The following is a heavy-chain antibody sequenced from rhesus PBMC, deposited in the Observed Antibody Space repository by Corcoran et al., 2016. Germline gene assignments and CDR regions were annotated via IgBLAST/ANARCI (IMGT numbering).Heavy chain of an antibody. CDR3: AREGEQRLVGY. V-gene: IGHV1S2*01. CDR2: ITPYNGNT. J-gene: IGHJ4*01. D-gene: IGHD6-31*01. CDR1: GYPFTDYY. Sequence: QVQLVQSGAEVKKPGSSVKVSCKASGYPFTDYYMHWVRQTPRQGLEWRGGITPYNGNTKYDQEFQGRVPMTRDTSTSTAYMELSSLGSEDTALYYCAREGEQRLVGYWGQGVLVTVSS.